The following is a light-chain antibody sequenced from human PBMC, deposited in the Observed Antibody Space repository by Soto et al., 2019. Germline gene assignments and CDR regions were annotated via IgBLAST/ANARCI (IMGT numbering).Light chain of an antibody. CDR3: AAWDDSLNGYV. CDR2: YGD. Sequence: QSVLTQPPSVSEAPRQRVTISCSGSSSNIGNNAVNWYQQLPGKAPELLIYYGDLLPSGVSDRFSGSKSGTSASLAISGLQSEDEADYYCAAWDDSLNGYVFGTGTKLTVL. CDR1: SSNIGNNA. J-gene: IGLJ1*01. V-gene: IGLV1-36*01.